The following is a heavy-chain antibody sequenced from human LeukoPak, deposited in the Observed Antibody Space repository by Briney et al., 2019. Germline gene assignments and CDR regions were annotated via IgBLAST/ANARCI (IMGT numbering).Heavy chain of an antibody. D-gene: IGHD5-18*01. CDR3: ARGYRAYYAMDV. Sequence: SQTLSLTCAISGDSVSSNSVTWHWIRESPSRGLEWLGRTYYRSKWYNDYAVSVKSRITINPDTSKNQFSLQLNSVTPEDTAVYYCARGYRAYYAMDVWGQGTTVTVSS. CDR1: GDSVSSNSVT. CDR2: TYYRSKWYN. V-gene: IGHV6-1*01. J-gene: IGHJ6*02.